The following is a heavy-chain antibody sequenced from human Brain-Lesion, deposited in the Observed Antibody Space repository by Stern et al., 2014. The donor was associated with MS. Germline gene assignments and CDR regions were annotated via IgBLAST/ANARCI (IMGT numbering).Heavy chain of an antibody. CDR2: IYYSGFT. CDR3: ARHDSVPRPSQLYSARDRGPGYFDY. Sequence: QVQLMQSGPGLVKPSETLSLTCTVSGGSISSSTYYWAWIRQPPGKGLGWIGNIYYSGFTYYNPSLKSRVTISGDMSKNQFSLKLSSVTAADTAIYYCARHDSVPRPSQLYSARDRGPGYFDYWGQGTLVTVSS. D-gene: IGHD1-26*01. V-gene: IGHV4-39*01. J-gene: IGHJ4*02. CDR1: GGSISSSTYY.